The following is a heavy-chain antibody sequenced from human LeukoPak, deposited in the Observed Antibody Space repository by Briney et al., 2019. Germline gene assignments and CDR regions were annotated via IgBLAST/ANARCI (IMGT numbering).Heavy chain of an antibody. Sequence: SETLSLTCGVSGYSISSGYYWGWIRQSPGKGLEWIGSIFHSGKTYYNLSLTSRVTISVDTSKNQFSLKLTSVTAADTAVYYCARSLTDNVETAMAPAGYWGQGTLITVSS. V-gene: IGHV4-38-2*01. J-gene: IGHJ4*02. CDR1: GYSISSGYY. D-gene: IGHD5-18*01. CDR3: ARSLTDNVETAMAPAGY. CDR2: IFHSGKT.